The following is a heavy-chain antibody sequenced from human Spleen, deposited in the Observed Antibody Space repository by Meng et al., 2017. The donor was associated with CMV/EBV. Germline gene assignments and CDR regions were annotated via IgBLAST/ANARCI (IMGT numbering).Heavy chain of an antibody. CDR2: VSRSSDRT. CDR1: GFTFSTYA. J-gene: IGHJ4*02. V-gene: IGHV3-23*01. CDR3: AKSMLKYSSSSSFDY. Sequence: GGSLRLSCAASGFTFSTYAMSWIRQAPGKGLECVSVVSRSSDRTYYAGSVKGRFTVSRDNSKSTLYLQMDSLRAEDTAVYYCAKSMLKYSSSSSFDYWGQGTLVTVSS. D-gene: IGHD6-6*01.